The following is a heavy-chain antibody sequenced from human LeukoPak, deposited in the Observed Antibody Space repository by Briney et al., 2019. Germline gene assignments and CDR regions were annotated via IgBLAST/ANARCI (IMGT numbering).Heavy chain of an antibody. CDR3: AREAVVAATKQYNWFDP. J-gene: IGHJ5*02. Sequence: SETLSLTCTVSGGSVSSGSYYWSWIRQPPGKGLEWIGNIYYSGSTNYNPSLKSRVTISVDTSKNQFSLKLSSVTAADTAVYYCAREAVVAATKQYNWFDPWGQGTLVTVSS. CDR1: GGSVSSGSYY. V-gene: IGHV4-61*01. D-gene: IGHD2-15*01. CDR2: IYYSGST.